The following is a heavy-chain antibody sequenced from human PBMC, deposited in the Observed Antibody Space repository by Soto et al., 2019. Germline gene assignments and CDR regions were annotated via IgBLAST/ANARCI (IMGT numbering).Heavy chain of an antibody. Sequence: SETLCLTCTVSGGSISSYYWIGIRQPPGKGLEWIGYIYYSGSTNYNPSLKSRVTISVDTSKNQFSLKLSSVTAADTAVYYCARVPDILTGYHYYFDYWGQGTLVTVS. D-gene: IGHD3-9*01. J-gene: IGHJ4*02. CDR2: IYYSGST. V-gene: IGHV4-59*08. CDR3: ARVPDILTGYHYYFDY. CDR1: GGSISSYY.